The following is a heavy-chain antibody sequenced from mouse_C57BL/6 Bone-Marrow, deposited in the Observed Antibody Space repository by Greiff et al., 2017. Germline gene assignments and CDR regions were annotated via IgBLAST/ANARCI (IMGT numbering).Heavy chain of an antibody. D-gene: IGHD2-4*01. J-gene: IGHJ3*01. Sequence: QVQLQQPGAELVKPGASVKMSCKASGYTFTSYWITWVKQRPGQGLEWIGDIYPGSGSTNYNEKFKSKATLTVDTSSSTAYMQLSSLTSEDSAVYYCARFYYDYDGEYAYWGQGTLVTVSA. CDR1: GYTFTSYW. CDR2: IYPGSGST. CDR3: ARFYYDYDGEYAY. V-gene: IGHV1-55*01.